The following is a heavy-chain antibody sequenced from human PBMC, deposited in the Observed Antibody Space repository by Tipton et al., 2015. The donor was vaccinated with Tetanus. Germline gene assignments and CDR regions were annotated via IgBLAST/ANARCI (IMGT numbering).Heavy chain of an antibody. D-gene: IGHD3-22*01. Sequence: GLVKPSETLSLSCTVSGGSISSYYWSWIRQLPGRGLEWIGYIYHTGTTYYNPSFKSRVSISVDTSMSQFSLELNSVTAADTAVYYCARDSRLFYAMDVWGQGATVAVSS. CDR3: ARDSRLFYAMDV. J-gene: IGHJ6*02. V-gene: IGHV4-59*06. CDR1: GGSISSYY. CDR2: IYHTGTT.